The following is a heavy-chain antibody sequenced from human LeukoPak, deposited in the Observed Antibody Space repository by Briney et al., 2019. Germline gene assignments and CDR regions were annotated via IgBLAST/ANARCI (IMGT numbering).Heavy chain of an antibody. D-gene: IGHD1-26*01. J-gene: IGHJ5*02. CDR1: GFEFNLYA. Sequence: GSSLRLSCAASGFEFNLYAMHWVRQAPGKALEGVAVISYDGSTKYYAASVKRRFTISRDHSKTTLLLQMDSLRPEDTAVYYCARWEPFNSWGQGTLVTVSS. CDR2: ISYDGSTK. CDR3: ARWEPFNS. V-gene: IGHV3-30*04.